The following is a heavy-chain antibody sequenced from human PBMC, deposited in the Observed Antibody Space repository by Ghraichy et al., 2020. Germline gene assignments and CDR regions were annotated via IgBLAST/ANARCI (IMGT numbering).Heavy chain of an antibody. J-gene: IGHJ4*02. D-gene: IGHD3-10*01. V-gene: IGHV2-70*11. CDR3: ARGSGSGFGEPKFDY. CDR1: GFSLSTSGMC. CDR2: IDWDDDK. Sequence: SGPTLVKPTQTLTLTCTFSGFSLSTSGMCVSWIRQPPGKALEWLARIDWDDDKYYSTSLKTRLTISKDTSKNQVVLTMTNMDPVDTATYYCARGSGSGFGEPKFDYWGQGTLVTVSS.